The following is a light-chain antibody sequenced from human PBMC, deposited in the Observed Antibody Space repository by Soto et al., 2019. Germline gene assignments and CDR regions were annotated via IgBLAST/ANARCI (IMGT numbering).Light chain of an antibody. CDR3: QQSLISPFT. CDR1: QSVRSNY. Sequence: EIVLTQSPATLSLSPGERATLSCGATQSVRSNYLAWYQQKPGQAPRLLIYDASSRATGIPDRFSGSGSGTDFTLTINRLEPEDFAVYYCQQSLISPFTFGPGTKVDIK. CDR2: DAS. V-gene: IGKV3D-20*01. J-gene: IGKJ3*01.